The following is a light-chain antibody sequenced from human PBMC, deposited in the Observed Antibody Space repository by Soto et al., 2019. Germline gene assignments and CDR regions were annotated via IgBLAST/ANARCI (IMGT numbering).Light chain of an antibody. CDR1: QRMSSNY. V-gene: IGKV3-20*01. CDR2: GTS. J-gene: IGKJ5*01. Sequence: ELVLTQSPGTLSLSPGERATLSCRASQRMSSNYLAWYQQKSGQAPRLLIYGTSSRATGIPDRFSGSGSGTDFTLTISGLEPEDSAVYYCQQYNSWPITFGQGTRLEIK. CDR3: QQYNSWPIT.